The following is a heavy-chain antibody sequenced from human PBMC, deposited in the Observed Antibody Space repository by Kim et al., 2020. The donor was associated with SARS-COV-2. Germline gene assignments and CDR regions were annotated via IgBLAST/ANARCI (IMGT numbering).Heavy chain of an antibody. V-gene: IGHV3-74*01. CDR2: IISDGSSI. D-gene: IGHD1-26*01. J-gene: IGHJ4*02. Sequence: GGFLRLSCAASGFTFSSYRMNWVRQAPGKGLGWVSRIISDGSSISYADSVKGRFTISRDNAKNTLYLQMNSLRDEDTAVYYCARGVGATEDWGEGTLVTV. CDR1: GFTFSSYR. CDR3: ARGVGATED.